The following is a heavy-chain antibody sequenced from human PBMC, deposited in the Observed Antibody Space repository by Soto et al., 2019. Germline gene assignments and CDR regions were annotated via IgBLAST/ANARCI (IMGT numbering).Heavy chain of an antibody. D-gene: IGHD2-2*01. CDR1: GFSFSSFS. V-gene: IGHV3-7*02. Sequence: PGGSLRLSCAASGFSFSSFSMSWVRQAPGKGLEWVAYIKQDGSEKYYVDSVKGRFTISRDNAKNSLYLQMNSLRAEDTAVYYCARPQRYCSSTSCSPRAFDIWGQGTMVTVS. CDR3: ARPQRYCSSTSCSPRAFDI. J-gene: IGHJ3*02. CDR2: IKQDGSEK.